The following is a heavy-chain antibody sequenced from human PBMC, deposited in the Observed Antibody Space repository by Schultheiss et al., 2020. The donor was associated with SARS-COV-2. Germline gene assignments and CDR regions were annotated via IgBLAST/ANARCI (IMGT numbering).Heavy chain of an antibody. V-gene: IGHV3-30*03. Sequence: GESLKISCAASGFTFSSYGMHWVRQAPGKGLEWVAVISYDGSNKYYADSVKGRFTISRDNAKNSLYLQMNSLRAEDTAVYYCAGLQGVVAATWEYYGMDVWGQGTTVTVSS. J-gene: IGHJ6*02. D-gene: IGHD2-15*01. CDR3: AGLQGVVAATWEYYGMDV. CDR2: ISYDGSNK. CDR1: GFTFSSYG.